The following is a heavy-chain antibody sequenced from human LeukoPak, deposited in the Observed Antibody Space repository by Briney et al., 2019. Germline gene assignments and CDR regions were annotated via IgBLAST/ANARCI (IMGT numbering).Heavy chain of an antibody. D-gene: IGHD3-10*01. CDR2: IYTSGST. CDR1: GGSISSYY. J-gene: IGHJ5*02. CDR3: AKNSCRLNPEFFGSGRFNLNWFDP. V-gene: IGHV4-4*07. Sequence: SETLSLTCTVSGGSISSYYWSWLRQPAGKGLEWIGRIYTSGSTNYNPSLKSRVTMSVDTSKNQFSLKLSSVPAADTAVSYFAKNSCRLNPEFFGSGRFNLNWFDPWGQGTLVHVSS.